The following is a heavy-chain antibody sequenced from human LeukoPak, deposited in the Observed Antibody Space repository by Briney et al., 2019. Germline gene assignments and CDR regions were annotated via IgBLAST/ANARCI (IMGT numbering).Heavy chain of an antibody. CDR3: ARGGYDFWSGYLAPGNWFDP. J-gene: IGHJ5*02. CDR1: GASVSSGSYY. D-gene: IGHD3-3*01. CDR2: VYYTGST. Sequence: PSETLSLTCTVSGASVSSGSYYWNWIRQPPGKGLEWIAYVYYTGSTDHNPSLKSRVTMSLDTSKNQFSLKLSSVTAADTAVYYCARGGYDFWSGYLAPGNWFDPWGQGTLVTVSS. V-gene: IGHV4-61*01.